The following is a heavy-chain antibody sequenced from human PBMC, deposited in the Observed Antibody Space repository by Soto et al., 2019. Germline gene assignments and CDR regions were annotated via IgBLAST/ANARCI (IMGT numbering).Heavy chain of an antibody. Sequence: ASLKVSCKASGYTFTSYAMHWVRQAPGQRLEWMGWINAGNGNTKYSQKFQGRVTITRDTSASTAYMELSSLRSEDTAVYYCARDYKRGYYYYGMDVWGQGTTVTVSS. D-gene: IGHD3-10*01. V-gene: IGHV1-3*01. CDR3: ARDYKRGYYYYGMDV. CDR1: GYTFTSYA. CDR2: INAGNGNT. J-gene: IGHJ6*02.